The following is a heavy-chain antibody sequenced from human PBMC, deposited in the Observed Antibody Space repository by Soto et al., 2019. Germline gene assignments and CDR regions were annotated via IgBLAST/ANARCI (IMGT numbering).Heavy chain of an antibody. D-gene: IGHD5-18*01. CDR2: IYHSGST. Sequence: SETLSLTCAVSGYSISSCYYWGWFRQPPGKGLEWVGSIYHSGSTYYNPSLKSRVTISVDTSKNQFSLKLSYVTAADTAVYYCARTFQNVDTARVRSDYWGQGTLVTVS. CDR3: ARTFQNVDTARVRSDY. V-gene: IGHV4-38-2*01. J-gene: IGHJ4*02. CDR1: GYSISSCYY.